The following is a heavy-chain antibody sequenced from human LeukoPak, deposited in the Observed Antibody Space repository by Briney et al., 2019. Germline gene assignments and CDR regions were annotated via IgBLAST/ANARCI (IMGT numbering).Heavy chain of an antibody. J-gene: IGHJ6*02. CDR2: IYYSGST. D-gene: IGHD3-9*01. Sequence: PSETLSLTCTVSGGSISSYYWSWIRQPPGKGLEGIGYIYYSGSTNYNPSLKSRVTISVDTSKNQFSLKLSSVTAADTAVYYCARVRDYDILTGYNYGMDVWGQGTTVTVSS. CDR3: ARVRDYDILTGYNYGMDV. CDR1: GGSISSYY. V-gene: IGHV4-59*01.